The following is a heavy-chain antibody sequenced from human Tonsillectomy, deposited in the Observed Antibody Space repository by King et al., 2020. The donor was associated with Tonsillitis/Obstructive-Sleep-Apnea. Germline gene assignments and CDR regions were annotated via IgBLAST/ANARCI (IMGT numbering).Heavy chain of an antibody. J-gene: IGHJ4*02. CDR1: GGSFSGYY. D-gene: IGHD2-15*01. CDR3: AGEFDSLYL. Sequence: VQLQQWGAGLLKPSETLSLTCAVYGGSFSGYYWSWIRQPPGKGLEWIGEIDHSGSTNYNPSLKSRVSLSVDTSKNQLSLKLSSVTAADTAVYYCAGEFDSLYLWGQGTLVTVSS. V-gene: IGHV4-34*01. CDR2: IDHSGST.